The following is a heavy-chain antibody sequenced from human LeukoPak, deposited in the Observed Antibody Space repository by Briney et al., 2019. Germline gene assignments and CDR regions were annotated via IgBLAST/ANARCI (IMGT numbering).Heavy chain of an antibody. CDR1: GFTFSNAW. Sequence: GGSLRLSCAASGFTFSNAWMSWVRQAPGKGLEWVGRIKSKTDGGTTDYAAPVKGRFTISRNDSKNTLYLQMNSLKTEDTAVYYCTTALRGPFGFDYWGQGTLVTVSS. CDR3: TTALRGPFGFDY. D-gene: IGHD3-10*01. V-gene: IGHV3-15*01. CDR2: IKSKTDGGTT. J-gene: IGHJ4*02.